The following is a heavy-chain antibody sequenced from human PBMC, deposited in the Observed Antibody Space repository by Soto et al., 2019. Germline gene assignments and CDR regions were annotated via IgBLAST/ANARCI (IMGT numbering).Heavy chain of an antibody. V-gene: IGHV4-34*01. CDR1: GASFSRNH. J-gene: IGHJ6*02. CDR2: INHSGST. Sequence: SSETLSLTCAVYGASFSRNHWSWIRKPPGKGLEWIGEINHSGSTNYSPSLKSRVTMSVDTSKNQFSLNLRSLTAADTAVYYCTSASGRFVSGSYYNSDMDVWGRGTPVTVSS. D-gene: IGHD3-10*01. CDR3: TSASGRFVSGSYYNSDMDV.